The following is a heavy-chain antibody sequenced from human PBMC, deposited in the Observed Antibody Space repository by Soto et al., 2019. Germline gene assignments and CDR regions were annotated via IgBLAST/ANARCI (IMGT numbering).Heavy chain of an antibody. J-gene: IGHJ3*02. CDR3: ARRTATTVELKGAFDI. Sequence: QLQLQESGPGLVKPSETLSLTCTVSGGSISSSSYYWGWIRQPPGKGLEWIGSIYYSGSTYYNPSLKSRVTISVDTSKNQFSLKLSSVTAADTAVYYCARRTATTVELKGAFDIWGQGTMVTVSS. D-gene: IGHD4-17*01. CDR1: GGSISSSSYY. CDR2: IYYSGST. V-gene: IGHV4-39*01.